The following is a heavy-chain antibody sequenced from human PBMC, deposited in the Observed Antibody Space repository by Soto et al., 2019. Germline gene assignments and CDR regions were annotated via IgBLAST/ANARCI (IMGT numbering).Heavy chain of an antibody. CDR3: AKDRTGYSSGWYQNYYYGMDV. J-gene: IGHJ6*02. CDR1: GFTFSSYA. V-gene: IGHV3-23*01. Sequence: GGSLRLSCAASGFTFSSYAMSWVRQAPGKGLEWVSAISGSGGSTYYADSVKGRFTISRDNSKNTLYLQMNSLRAEDTAVYYCAKDRTGYSSGWYQNYYYGMDVWGQGTTVTVSS. D-gene: IGHD6-19*01. CDR2: ISGSGGST.